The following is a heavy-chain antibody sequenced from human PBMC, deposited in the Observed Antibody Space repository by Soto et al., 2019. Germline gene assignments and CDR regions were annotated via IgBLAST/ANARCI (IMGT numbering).Heavy chain of an antibody. D-gene: IGHD6-13*01. CDR3: ARLSGSWTPDY. J-gene: IGHJ4*02. V-gene: IGHV5-51*01. CDR1: GYSFINYW. Sequence: GESLKISCKGSGYSFINYWIGWVRQMPGKGLEWLGIIFPGDSDTRYSPSFQGQVTISVDKSINTAYLQWNSLKASDIAMYYCARLSGSWTPDYWGLGTLVTVSS. CDR2: IFPGDSDT.